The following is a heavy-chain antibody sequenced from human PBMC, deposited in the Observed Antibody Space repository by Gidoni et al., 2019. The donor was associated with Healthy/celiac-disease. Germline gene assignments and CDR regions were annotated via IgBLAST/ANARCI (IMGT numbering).Heavy chain of an antibody. J-gene: IGHJ4*02. CDR1: GFTFISYA. D-gene: IGHD6-19*01. V-gene: IGHV3-23*01. Sequence: EVQLLASGGGLVQPGGSLRLSCAASGFTFISYAMSWVRQAPGKGLEWVSAISGSGGSTYYADSVKGRFTISRDNSKNTLYLQMNSLRAEDTAVYYCAKTQWSGWFLGFGYFDYWGQGTLVTVSS. CDR2: ISGSGGST. CDR3: AKTQWSGWFLGFGYFDY.